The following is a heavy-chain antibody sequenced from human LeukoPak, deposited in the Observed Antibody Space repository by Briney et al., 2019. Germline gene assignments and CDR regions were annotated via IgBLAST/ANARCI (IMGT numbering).Heavy chain of an antibody. Sequence: ASVKVSCKASGYTITSYYMHWVRQAPGQGLEWMGIINPSGGSTSYAQKFQGRVTMTRDTSTSTVYMELSSLRSEDTAVYYCARDALFPTVIIGGFDYWGQGTLVTVSS. CDR2: INPSGGST. CDR3: ARDALFPTVIIGGFDY. CDR1: GYTITSYY. D-gene: IGHD4-17*01. V-gene: IGHV1-46*01. J-gene: IGHJ4*02.